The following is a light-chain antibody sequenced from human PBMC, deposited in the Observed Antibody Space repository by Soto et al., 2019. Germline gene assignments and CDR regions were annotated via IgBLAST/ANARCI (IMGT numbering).Light chain of an antibody. CDR1: SSDVGGYNY. J-gene: IGLJ1*01. CDR2: DVS. CDR3: SSYTASGTDV. V-gene: IGLV2-14*01. Sequence: QSALTQPASVSGAPGQSITISCTGTSSDVGGYNYVSWYQQHPGKALKLMIFDVSNRPSGVSGRFSGSKSGNAASLTISGLQAEDAADYYCSSYTASGTDVFGTGTKLTVL.